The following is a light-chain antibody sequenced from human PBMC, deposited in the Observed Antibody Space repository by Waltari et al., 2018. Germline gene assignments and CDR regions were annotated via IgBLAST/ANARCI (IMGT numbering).Light chain of an antibody. Sequence: DIQMTQSPSTLSASVGDRVIITCRASQSISDWLAWYQQKPGKAPKLLIYKASSLEGGVPSRFSGSGSGTEFTLTISSLQPDDFATYYCQQSYSYWTFGQGTKVEIK. CDR3: QQSYSYWT. CDR1: QSISDW. J-gene: IGKJ1*01. CDR2: KAS. V-gene: IGKV1-5*03.